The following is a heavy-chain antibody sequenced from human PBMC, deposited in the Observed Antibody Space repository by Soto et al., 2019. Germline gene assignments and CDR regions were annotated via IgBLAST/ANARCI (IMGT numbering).Heavy chain of an antibody. CDR3: ARHSDSSGSYFDF. V-gene: IGHV1-69*01. Sequence: QVQLVQSGAEVKKPGSSVKVSCKASGGTFSNNVISWVRQAPGQGLEWMGGIIPLFVSANYAPKFQDRVTISADEFAYTVYMELTSLRSEDTAMYYCARHSDSSGSYFDFWGQGTLVTVSS. J-gene: IGHJ4*02. CDR1: GGTFSNNV. CDR2: IIPLFVSA. D-gene: IGHD3-22*01.